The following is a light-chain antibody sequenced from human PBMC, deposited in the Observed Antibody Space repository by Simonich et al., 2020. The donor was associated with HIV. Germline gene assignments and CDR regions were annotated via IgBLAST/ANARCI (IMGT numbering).Light chain of an antibody. V-gene: IGKV3-15*01. Sequence: IVMTQSPATLSVSPGERATLSCRASQSVSSNLAWYQQKPGQAPRLLIFDASTRATGVPAKFSDSGSGTEFTLTISSIQSEDFAVYYCQQYNNRPLTFGGGTKVEIK. CDR2: DAS. CDR3: QQYNNRPLT. CDR1: QSVSSN. J-gene: IGKJ4*01.